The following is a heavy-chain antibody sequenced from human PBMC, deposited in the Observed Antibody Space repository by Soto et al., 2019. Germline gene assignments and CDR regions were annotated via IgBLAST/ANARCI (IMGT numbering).Heavy chain of an antibody. CDR2: ISSSDNTI. Sequence: QVQLVESGGGLVKPGGSLRLSCAASGFTFSDYYMSWARQAPGKGLEWISYISSSDNTIYYADSVKGRFAISRDNAKNSLYLQMNSLRAEDTAVYYCARDVYDILTGGLSDYWGQGTLVTVSS. J-gene: IGHJ4*02. CDR3: ARDVYDILTGGLSDY. CDR1: GFTFSDYY. D-gene: IGHD3-9*01. V-gene: IGHV3-11*01.